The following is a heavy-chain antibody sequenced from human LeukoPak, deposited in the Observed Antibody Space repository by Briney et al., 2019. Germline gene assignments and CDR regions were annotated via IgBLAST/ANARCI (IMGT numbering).Heavy chain of an antibody. CDR3: ARTYYDSSGYYLEGDY. CDR2: IIPIFGTA. D-gene: IGHD3-22*01. Sequence: ASVKVSCKASGGTFSSYAISWVRQAPGQGLEWMGGIIPIFGTANYAQKFQGRVTITADESTSTAYMELSSLRSEDTAVYYCARTYYDSSGYYLEGDYWGQGTLVTVSS. J-gene: IGHJ4*02. CDR1: GGTFSSYA. V-gene: IGHV1-69*13.